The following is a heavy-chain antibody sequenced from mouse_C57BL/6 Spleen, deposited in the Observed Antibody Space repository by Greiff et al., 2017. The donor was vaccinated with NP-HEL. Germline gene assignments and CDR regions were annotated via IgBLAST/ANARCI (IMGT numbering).Heavy chain of an antibody. J-gene: IGHJ1*03. CDR2: INPYNGGT. Sequence: EVQLQQSGPVLVKPGASVKMSCKASGYTFTDYYMNWVKQSHGKSLEWIGVINPYNGGTSYNQKFKGKATLTVDKSSSTAYMELNSLTSEDSAVYYCARSRYGSSYWYFDVWGTGTTVTVSS. D-gene: IGHD1-1*01. V-gene: IGHV1-19*01. CDR1: GYTFTDYY. CDR3: ARSRYGSSYWYFDV.